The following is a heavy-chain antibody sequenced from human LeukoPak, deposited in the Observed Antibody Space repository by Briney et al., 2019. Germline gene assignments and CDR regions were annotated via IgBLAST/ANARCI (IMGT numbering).Heavy chain of an antibody. D-gene: IGHD3-3*01. V-gene: IGHV1-18*01. CDR3: ARDRQYYDFWSGPDY. Sequence: ASVKVSCKASGYTFTIYGISWVRQAPGQGLEWMGWISAYNGNTNYAQKLQGRVTMTTDTSTSTAYMELRSLRSDDTAVYYCARDRQYYDFWSGPDYWGQGTLVTVSS. CDR1: GYTFTIYG. J-gene: IGHJ4*02. CDR2: ISAYNGNT.